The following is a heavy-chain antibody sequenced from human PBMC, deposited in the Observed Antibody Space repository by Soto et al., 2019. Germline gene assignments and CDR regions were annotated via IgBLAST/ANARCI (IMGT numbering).Heavy chain of an antibody. D-gene: IGHD2-2*01. CDR3: TTDLTGYCISTSCYLYYYYGMDV. J-gene: IGHJ6*02. Sequence: GGSLRLSCAASGFTFSNAWMNWVRQAPGKGLEWVGRIKSKTDGGTTDYAAPVKGRFTISRDDSKNTLYLQMNSLKTEDTAVYYCTTDLTGYCISTSCYLYYYYGMDVCGQGTTVTVSS. CDR1: GFTFSNAW. V-gene: IGHV3-15*07. CDR2: IKSKTDGGTT.